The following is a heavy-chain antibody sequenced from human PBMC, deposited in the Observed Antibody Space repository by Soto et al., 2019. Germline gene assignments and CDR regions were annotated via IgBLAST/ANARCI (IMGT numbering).Heavy chain of an antibody. D-gene: IGHD2-15*01. J-gene: IGHJ4*02. CDR2: ISSSSSTI. V-gene: IGHV3-48*01. CDR1: GFTFSSYS. Sequence: EVQVVESGGGLVQPGGSLRLSCAASGFTFSSYSMNWVRQAPGKGLEWVSYISSSSSTIFYSDSVKGRFTISRDNAKNSLYLQMNSLRAEDSAVYYCARDIDGGGQGTLVTVSS. CDR3: ARDIDG.